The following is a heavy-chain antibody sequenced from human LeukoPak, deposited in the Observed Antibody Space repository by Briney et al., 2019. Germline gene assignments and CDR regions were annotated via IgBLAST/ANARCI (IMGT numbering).Heavy chain of an antibody. V-gene: IGHV3-9*03. CDR1: GFTFDDYA. CDR3: AKDNYDILTGYFDY. J-gene: IGHJ4*02. D-gene: IGHD3-9*01. CDR2: ISWNSGSI. Sequence: GGSLRLSCAASGFTFDDYAMDWVRHAPGKGLEWVSGISWNSGSIGYADSVKGRFTISRDNAKNSLYLQMNSLRAEDMALYYCAKDNYDILTGYFDYWGQGTLVTVSS.